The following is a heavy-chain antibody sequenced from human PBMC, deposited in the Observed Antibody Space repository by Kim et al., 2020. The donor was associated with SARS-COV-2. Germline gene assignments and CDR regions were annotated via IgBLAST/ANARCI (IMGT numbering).Heavy chain of an antibody. CDR2: IRSKDYGGAT. CDR1: GFTFGDYA. Sequence: GGSLRLSCTASGFTFGDYAMSWFRQAPGKGLEWVGFIRSKDYGGATEDAASVKGRFTITRDESKSIAYVQMNSLKTEDTAVYYCTRTSGTGYWGQGTLGTVPS. CDR3: TRTSGTGY. D-gene: IGHD5-12*01. J-gene: IGHJ4*02. V-gene: IGHV3-49*03.